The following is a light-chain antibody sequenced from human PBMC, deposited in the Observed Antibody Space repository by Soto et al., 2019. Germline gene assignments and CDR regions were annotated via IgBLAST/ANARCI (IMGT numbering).Light chain of an antibody. J-gene: IGKJ2*01. CDR3: QQRSNWPPYT. CDR2: DAS. CDR1: QSVSSH. V-gene: IGKV3-11*01. Sequence: EIVLTQSPATLSLSPGARATLSCRASQSVSSHLAWYQQKPGQAPRLLIYDASNRATGIPARFSGSGSGTDFTLTISSLEPEDFAVYYWQQRSNWPPYTFGQGTKLDIK.